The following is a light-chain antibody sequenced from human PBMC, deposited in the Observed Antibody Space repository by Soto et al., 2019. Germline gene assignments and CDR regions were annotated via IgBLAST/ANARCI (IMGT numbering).Light chain of an antibody. CDR3: QQSYSTLWT. CDR2: AAS. CDR1: QSISSY. Sequence: DIQMTQSPSSLSASVGDRVTITCRASQSISSYLNWYQQKPGKAPKLLIYAASSLQSGVPSRFSASGSGTDFTLTISSLQPEDFATYYCQQSYSTLWTFGQGTKVEFK. J-gene: IGKJ1*01. V-gene: IGKV1-39*01.